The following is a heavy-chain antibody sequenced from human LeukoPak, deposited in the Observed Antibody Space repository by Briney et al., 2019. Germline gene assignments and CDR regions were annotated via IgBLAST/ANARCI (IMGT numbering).Heavy chain of an antibody. CDR3: ARPLYRHAASCDY. CDR1: GFTLSTYW. D-gene: IGHD2-2*02. J-gene: IGHJ4*02. V-gene: IGHV3-74*01. Sequence: GGSLRLACAASGFTLSTYWMHWVRQAPGKGLVWVSRINSDGTTTTYADSVKGRFAISRDNAKNTLYLQMNSLRAEDTAVYYCARPLYRHAASCDYWGQGTLVTVSS. CDR2: INSDGTTT.